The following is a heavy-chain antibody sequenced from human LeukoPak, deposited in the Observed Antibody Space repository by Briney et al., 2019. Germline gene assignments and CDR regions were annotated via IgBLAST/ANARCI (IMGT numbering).Heavy chain of an antibody. Sequence: SETLSLTCTVSGGSISSSSYYWGWIRQPPGKGLEWIGSIYYSGSTYYNPSLKSRVTISVDTSKNQFSLKLSSVTAADTAVYYCARHEICDSSGYSHDYWGQGTLVTVSS. CDR2: IYYSGST. J-gene: IGHJ4*02. D-gene: IGHD3-22*01. CDR3: ARHEICDSSGYSHDY. CDR1: GGSISSSSYY. V-gene: IGHV4-39*01.